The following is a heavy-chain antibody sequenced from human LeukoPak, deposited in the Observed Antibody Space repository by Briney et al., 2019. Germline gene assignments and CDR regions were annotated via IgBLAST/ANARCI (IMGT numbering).Heavy chain of an antibody. V-gene: IGHV1-18*01. CDR1: GYTFTSYG. CDR3: ARAGGRWLVRAQYNNMDV. CDR2: ISAYNGNT. Sequence: ASVKVSCKASGYTFTSYGISWVRQAPGQGLEWMGWISAYNGNTNYAQKLQGRVTMTTDTSTSTAYMELRSLRSDDTAVYYCARAGGRWLVRAQYNNMDVWEKGTRVTVSS. D-gene: IGHD6-19*01. J-gene: IGHJ6*03.